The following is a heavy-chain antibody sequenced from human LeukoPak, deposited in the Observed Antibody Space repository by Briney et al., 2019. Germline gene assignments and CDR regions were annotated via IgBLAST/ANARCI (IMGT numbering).Heavy chain of an antibody. J-gene: IGHJ4*02. CDR2: SRNKADRYTT. D-gene: IGHD1-14*01. Sequence: PGGSLRLSCVASGFTLSDYYMDWVRQAPGRGLEWVARSRNKADRYTTSCTASVKGTFTISRDESKSSLYLQMDTLKTEDTAVYYCVRGYNSFDSWGQGTLVTVSS. CDR1: GFTLSDYY. V-gene: IGHV3-72*01. CDR3: VRGYNSFDS.